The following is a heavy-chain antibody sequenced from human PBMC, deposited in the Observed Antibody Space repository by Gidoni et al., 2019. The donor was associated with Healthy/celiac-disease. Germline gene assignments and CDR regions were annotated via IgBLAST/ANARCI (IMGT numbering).Heavy chain of an antibody. CDR1: GGSISYSSYY. V-gene: IGHV4-39*01. Sequence: QLQLQESGPGLVKPSETLSLTCTVSGGSISYSSYYWGWIRQPPGKGLEWIGSIYYSGSTYYNPSLKSRVTISVDTSKNQFSLKLSSVTAADTAVYYCARRLLWFGEFDYFDYWGQGTLVTVSS. CDR2: IYYSGST. J-gene: IGHJ4*02. D-gene: IGHD3-10*01. CDR3: ARRLLWFGEFDYFDY.